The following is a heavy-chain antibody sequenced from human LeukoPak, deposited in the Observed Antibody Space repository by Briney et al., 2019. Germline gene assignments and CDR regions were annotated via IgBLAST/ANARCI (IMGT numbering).Heavy chain of an antibody. CDR3: ARGNYGDYSYYYYYYMDV. CDR1: GVSFSGYY. CDR2: INHSGST. Sequence: SETLSLTCAVYGVSFSGYYWSWIRQPPGKGLEWIGEINHSGSTNYNPSLKSRDTISVDTSKNQFSLKLSSVTAADTAVYYCARGNYGDYSYYYYYYMDVWGKGTTVTVSS. D-gene: IGHD4-17*01. J-gene: IGHJ6*03. V-gene: IGHV4-34*01.